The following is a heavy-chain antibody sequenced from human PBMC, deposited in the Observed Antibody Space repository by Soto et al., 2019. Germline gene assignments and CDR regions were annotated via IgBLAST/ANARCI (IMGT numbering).Heavy chain of an antibody. D-gene: IGHD1-7*01. CDR2: IYYSGST. V-gene: IGHV4-59*01. Sequence: PSETLSLTCTVSGGSISSYDWSWIRQRPRKGLEWIGYIYYSGSTNYNPSLKSRVTISVDTSKNQFSLKLSSVTAADTAVYYCASVRTGPTADYYYGMDVWGDATTVTVSS. J-gene: IGHJ6*04. CDR3: ASVRTGPTADYYYGMDV. CDR1: GGSISSYD.